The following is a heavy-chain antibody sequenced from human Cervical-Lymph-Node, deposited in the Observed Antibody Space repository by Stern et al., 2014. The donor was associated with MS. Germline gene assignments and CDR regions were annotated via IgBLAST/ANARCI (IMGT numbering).Heavy chain of an antibody. J-gene: IGHJ4*02. CDR1: GYTFTSHG. D-gene: IGHD4-17*01. CDR2: ISTDNGNT. Sequence: VQLVESGAEVKKPGAAVKVSCKASGYTFTSHGISWMRQAPGQGLEWMGWISTDNGNTNYAQKFQGGVTLTTDTSTNTVYMELRSLESDDTAVYYCARLGCDYGDAFYFDHWGQGTLVTVSS. CDR3: ARLGCDYGDAFYFDH. V-gene: IGHV1-18*01.